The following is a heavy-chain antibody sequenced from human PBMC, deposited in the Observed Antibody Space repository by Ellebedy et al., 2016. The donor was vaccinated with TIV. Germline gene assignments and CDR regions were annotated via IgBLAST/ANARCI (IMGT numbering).Heavy chain of an antibody. CDR2: ISGSSLTM. J-gene: IGHJ3*02. CDR3: ARDMAWGNERVNDALDI. D-gene: IGHD7-27*01. CDR1: GFTFTPYA. V-gene: IGHV3-48*04. Sequence: GESLKISCAASGFTFTPYAMNWVRQAPGKGLEWISYISGSSLTMYYADSVKGRFTISRDNAKNSLFLQMSSLTAEDTAVYYCARDMAWGNERVNDALDIWGQGTMVTVSA.